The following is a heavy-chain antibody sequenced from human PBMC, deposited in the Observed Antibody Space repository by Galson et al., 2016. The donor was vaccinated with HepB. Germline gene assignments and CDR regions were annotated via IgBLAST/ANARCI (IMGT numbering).Heavy chain of an antibody. V-gene: IGHV3-30*03. CDR2: ISHDGDSK. D-gene: IGHD6-13*01. CDR3: ARATDSSWQNLDY. J-gene: IGHJ4*02. Sequence: VISHDGDSKYYGDSVKGRFTISRDNSRNTVSLQMNSLGPEDTAVYYCARATDSSWQNLDYWGQGTLVTVSS.